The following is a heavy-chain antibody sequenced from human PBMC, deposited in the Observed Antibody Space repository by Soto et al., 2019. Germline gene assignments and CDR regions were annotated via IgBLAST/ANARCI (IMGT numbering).Heavy chain of an antibody. Sequence: WGSLGLSCAASGVTFSSYSMNWVRQAPGKGLEWVSSISSSSSYIYYADSVKGRFTISRDNAKNSLYLQMNSLRAEDTAVYYRARGTIFGVVPTYDYWGQGTLVTVSS. D-gene: IGHD3-3*02. CDR2: ISSSSSYI. CDR1: GVTFSSYS. J-gene: IGHJ4*02. CDR3: ARGTIFGVVPTYDY. V-gene: IGHV3-21*01.